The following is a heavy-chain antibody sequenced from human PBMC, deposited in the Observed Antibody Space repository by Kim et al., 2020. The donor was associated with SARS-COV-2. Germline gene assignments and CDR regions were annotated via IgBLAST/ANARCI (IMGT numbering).Heavy chain of an antibody. V-gene: IGHV3-7*01. Sequence: GGSLRLSCEAFEFTFNSYWMNWVRQAPGKGPEWLANVNQDGREKHYVDSVKGRFTISRDNARNSLYLQMSSLRADDTAIYYCARDLGASGCLDFWGPGTLVSVSS. CDR2: VNQDGREK. D-gene: IGHD3-16*01. J-gene: IGHJ4*02. CDR1: EFTFNSYW. CDR3: ARDLGASGCLDF.